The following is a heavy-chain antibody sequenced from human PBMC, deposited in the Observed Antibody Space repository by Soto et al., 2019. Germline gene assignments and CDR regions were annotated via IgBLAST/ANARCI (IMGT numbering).Heavy chain of an antibody. CDR2: ISGSGGST. J-gene: IGHJ4*02. CDR3: AKALAVAGTLSRFDY. Sequence: GGSLRLSCAASGFTFSSYAMSWVRQAPGKGLEWVSAISGSGGSTYYADSVKGRFTISRDNSKNTLYLQMNSLRAEDTAVYYCAKALAVAGTLSRFDYWGQGTLVTVSS. CDR1: GFTFSSYA. V-gene: IGHV3-23*01. D-gene: IGHD6-19*01.